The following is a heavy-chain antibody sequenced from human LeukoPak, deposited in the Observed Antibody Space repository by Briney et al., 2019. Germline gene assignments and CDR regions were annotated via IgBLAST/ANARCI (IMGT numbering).Heavy chain of an antibody. CDR2: ISYDGSNK. CDR3: AKVDILTGAPSVYWYYGMDV. D-gene: IGHD3-9*01. J-gene: IGHJ6*04. Sequence: PGRSLRLSCAASGFTFSSYGMHWVRQAPGKGLEWVAVISYDGSNKYYADSVKGRFTISRDNSKNTLYLQMNSLRAEDTAAYYCAKVDILTGAPSVYWYYGMDVWGKGTTVTVSS. CDR1: GFTFSSYG. V-gene: IGHV3-30*18.